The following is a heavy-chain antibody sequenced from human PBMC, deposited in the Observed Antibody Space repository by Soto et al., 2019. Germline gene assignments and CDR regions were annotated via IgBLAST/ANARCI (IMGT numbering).Heavy chain of an antibody. CDR2: IYYSGST. V-gene: IGHV4-59*01. CDR1: GGSISSYY. CDR3: ARDVFYYDSSGYGGGMDV. Sequence: SETLSLTCTVSGGSISSYYWSWIRQPPGKGLEWIGYIYYSGSTNYNPSLKSRVTISVDTSKNQFSLKLSSVTAADTAVYYCARDVFYYDSSGYGGGMDVWGQGTTVTAP. D-gene: IGHD3-22*01. J-gene: IGHJ6*02.